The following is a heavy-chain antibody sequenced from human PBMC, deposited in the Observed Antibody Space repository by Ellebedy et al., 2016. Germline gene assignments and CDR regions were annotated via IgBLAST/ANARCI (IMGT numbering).Heavy chain of an antibody. CDR2: ISSSSSTI. CDR1: GFTFSSYS. Sequence: GESLKISXAASGFTFSSYSMNWVRQAPGKGLEWVSSISSSSSTIYYADSVKGRFTISRDNAKNSLYLQMNSLRAEDTAVYYCARDSPMTLDAFDIWGQGTMVTVSS. V-gene: IGHV3-48*01. J-gene: IGHJ3*02. D-gene: IGHD3-22*01. CDR3: ARDSPMTLDAFDI.